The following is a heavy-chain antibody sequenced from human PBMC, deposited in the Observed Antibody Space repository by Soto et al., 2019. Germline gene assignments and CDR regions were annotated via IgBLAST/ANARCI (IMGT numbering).Heavy chain of an antibody. D-gene: IGHD1-26*01. V-gene: IGHV3-33*01. Sequence: QVQVVESGGGVVQPGRSLRLSCAASGFTFSSYGMHWVRQAPGKGLEWVAVIWYDGSNKYYADSVKGRFTISRDNSKNTLYLQMNSLRAEDTAVYYCARIHGVFSGSYYYYGMDVWGQGTTVTVSS. J-gene: IGHJ6*02. CDR2: IWYDGSNK. CDR1: GFTFSSYG. CDR3: ARIHGVFSGSYYYYGMDV.